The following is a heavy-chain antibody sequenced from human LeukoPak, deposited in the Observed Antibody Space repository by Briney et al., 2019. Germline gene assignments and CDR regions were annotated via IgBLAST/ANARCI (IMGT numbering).Heavy chain of an antibody. Sequence: SETLSLTCTVSGGSISNYYWSWIRQPPGKGLEWIGYIYYSGSTNYNPSLKSRVTISVDTSKNQFSLKLSSVTAADTAVYYCARSGILTGYGDWGQGTLVTVSS. CDR3: ARSGILTGYGD. CDR1: GGSISNYY. J-gene: IGHJ4*02. CDR2: IYYSGST. D-gene: IGHD3-9*01. V-gene: IGHV4-59*01.